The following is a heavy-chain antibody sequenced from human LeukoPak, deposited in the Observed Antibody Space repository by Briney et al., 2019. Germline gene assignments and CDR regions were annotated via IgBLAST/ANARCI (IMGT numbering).Heavy chain of an antibody. CDR3: AASLWFGIYPDY. V-gene: IGHV4-38-2*02. CDR1: DYSISSGYY. J-gene: IGHJ4*02. Sequence: SETLSLTCTVSDYSISSGYYWGWIRQPPGKGLEWTGSVDHSGSTYYNPSLKSRVTISVDTSNNHLSLSLNSVTTADTAVYYCAASLWFGIYPDYWGQGSLVTVSS. D-gene: IGHD3-10*01. CDR2: VDHSGST.